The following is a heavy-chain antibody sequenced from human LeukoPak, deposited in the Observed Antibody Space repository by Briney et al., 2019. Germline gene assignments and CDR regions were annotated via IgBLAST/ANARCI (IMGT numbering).Heavy chain of an antibody. CDR3: AGYGGRYPYYMDV. CDR1: GFTFTSYS. V-gene: IGHV3-66*01. Sequence: GGSLRLSCAASGFTFTSYSMNWVRQAPGKGLEWVSVMYTLGDIYYADSVRGRFTISRDTPKNTLYLQMNSLRSEDTAVYYCAGYGGRYPYYMDVWGKGTTVTISS. D-gene: IGHD4/OR15-4a*01. J-gene: IGHJ6*03. CDR2: MYTLGDI.